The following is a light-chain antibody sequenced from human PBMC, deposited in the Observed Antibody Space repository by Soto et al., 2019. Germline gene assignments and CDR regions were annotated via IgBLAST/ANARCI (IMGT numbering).Light chain of an antibody. J-gene: IGLJ3*02. Sequence: QLVLTQSPSASASLGASVKLTCTLSSGHSSYAIAWHQQQPEKGPGYLMKLNSDGSHSKGDGIPDRFSGSSSGAERYLTISSLQSEDEADYYCQTWGTGLLVFGGGTKVTVL. CDR1: SGHSSYA. V-gene: IGLV4-69*01. CDR2: LNSDGSH. CDR3: QTWGTGLLV.